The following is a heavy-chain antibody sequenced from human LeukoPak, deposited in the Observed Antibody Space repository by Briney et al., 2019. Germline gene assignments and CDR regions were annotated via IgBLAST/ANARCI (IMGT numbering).Heavy chain of an antibody. D-gene: IGHD4-17*01. CDR1: GFTFDDYA. V-gene: IGHV3-9*01. CDR3: AKEVYGDYVSGAFDI. CDR2: ISWNSGSI. Sequence: SLKISCAASGFTFDDYAMHWVRQAPGKGLEWVSGISWNSGSIGYADSVKGRFTISRDNAKNSLYLQMNSLRAEDTALYYCAKEVYGDYVSGAFDIWGQGTMVTVSS. J-gene: IGHJ3*02.